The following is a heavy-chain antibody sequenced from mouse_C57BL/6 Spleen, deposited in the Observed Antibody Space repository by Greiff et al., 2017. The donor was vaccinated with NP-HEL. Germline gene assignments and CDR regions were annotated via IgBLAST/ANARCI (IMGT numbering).Heavy chain of an antibody. J-gene: IGHJ4*01. D-gene: IGHD2-5*01. CDR1: GFTFSDYG. V-gene: IGHV5-17*01. CDR3: ARGPYSNYEEYYYAMDY. CDR2: ISSGSSSV. Sequence: EVQRVESGGGLVKPGGSLTLSCAASGFTFSDYGMHWVRQAPEKGLEWVAYISSGSSSVYYAATVKGRFIISRDNAKNTLFLQMTSQMSEHTAMYYCARGPYSNYEEYYYAMDYWGQGTSVTVSS.